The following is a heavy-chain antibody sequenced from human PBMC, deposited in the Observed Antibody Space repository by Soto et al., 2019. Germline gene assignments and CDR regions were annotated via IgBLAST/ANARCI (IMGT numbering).Heavy chain of an antibody. CDR1: GGSISSSSYY. D-gene: IGHD6-19*01. CDR3: ARQSSGWYVDY. CDR2: MSYSGST. J-gene: IGHJ4*02. Sequence: QLQLQESGPGLVKPSETLSLTCTVSGGSISSSSYYWGWIRQPPGKGLEWIGSMSYSGSTYYNSSLKSRVTISVDTSKNQFSLKLSSVTAADTAVYYGARQSSGWYVDYWGQGTLVTVSS. V-gene: IGHV4-39*01.